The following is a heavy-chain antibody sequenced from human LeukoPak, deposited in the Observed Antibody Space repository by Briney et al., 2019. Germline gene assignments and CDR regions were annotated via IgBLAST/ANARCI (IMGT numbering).Heavy chain of an antibody. V-gene: IGHV3-74*01. D-gene: IGHD6-13*01. CDR2: IDGDGSST. Sequence: GGSLRLSRAASGFTFSSYLMQWVRQAPGKGLVWVSRIDGDGSSTNYADSVKGRFTISRDNSKNTMYLQMNSLRVGDTAVYYCAKSFGYSRSWFDNWGQGTLVTVSS. CDR3: AKSFGYSRSWFDN. CDR1: GFTFSSYL. J-gene: IGHJ4*02.